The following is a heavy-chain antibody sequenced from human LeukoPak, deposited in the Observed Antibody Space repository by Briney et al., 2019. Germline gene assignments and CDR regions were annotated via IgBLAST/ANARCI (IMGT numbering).Heavy chain of an antibody. CDR3: GRVGGRSKAAKGDAFDI. CDR1: GFTFSSYS. CDR2: ISSGSTYM. D-gene: IGHD6-6*01. V-gene: IGHV3-21*01. Sequence: GGSLRLSCAASGFTFSSYSMNWVRQTPGKGLEWVSSISSGSTYMYYADSVKGRFTISRDNAQNSMYLQMNSLRAEDTAVYYCGRVGGRSKAAKGDAFDIWGQGTMVTVSS. J-gene: IGHJ3*02.